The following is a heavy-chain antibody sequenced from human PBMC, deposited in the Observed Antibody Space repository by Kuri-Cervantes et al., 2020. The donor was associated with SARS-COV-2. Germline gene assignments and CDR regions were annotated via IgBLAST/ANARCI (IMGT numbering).Heavy chain of an antibody. CDR1: GGTFSSYA. Sequence: SVKVSCKASGGTFSSYAISWVRQAPGQGLEWMGGIIPIFGTANYAQKFQGRVTITTDESTSTAYMELSSLRSEDTAVYYCARDQYGSGGMGNCWGQGTLVTVSS. CDR2: IIPIFGTA. V-gene: IGHV1-69*05. CDR3: ARDQYGSGGMGNC. D-gene: IGHD3-10*01. J-gene: IGHJ4*02.